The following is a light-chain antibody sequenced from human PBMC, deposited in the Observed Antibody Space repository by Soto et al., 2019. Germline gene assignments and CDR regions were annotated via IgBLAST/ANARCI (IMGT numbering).Light chain of an antibody. J-gene: IGLJ2*01. V-gene: IGLV1-47*01. CDR1: SSNIGGTNY. CDR2: RNN. Sequence: QSVLTQPPSASGTPGQKVFISCSGSSSNIGGTNYAYWYQQLPGAAPKLLIQRNNQRPSGVPARFSGSKSGTSASLAISGLRSEDEADYYCGGWDDSLSGPVFGGGTKLTVL. CDR3: GGWDDSLSGPV.